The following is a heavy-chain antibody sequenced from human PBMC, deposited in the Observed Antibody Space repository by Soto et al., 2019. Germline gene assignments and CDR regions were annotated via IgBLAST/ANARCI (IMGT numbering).Heavy chain of an antibody. CDR2: ISGSGGST. D-gene: IGHD3-10*01. CDR3: AVYGGVWFRGGSPDNH. CDR1: GFTFSSYA. J-gene: IGHJ5*02. Sequence: EVQLLESGGGLVQPGGSLRLSCAASGFTFSSYAMSWVRQAPGKGLEWVSAISGSGGSTYYADSVKGRFTISRDNSKNTLYLQMNSLRAEDTAVYYCAVYGGVWFRGGSPDNHWGQGTLVTVSS. V-gene: IGHV3-23*01.